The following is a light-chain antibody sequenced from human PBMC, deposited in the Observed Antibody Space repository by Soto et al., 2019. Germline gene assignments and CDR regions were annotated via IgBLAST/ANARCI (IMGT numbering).Light chain of an antibody. CDR1: QDISNY. V-gene: IGKV1-39*01. J-gene: IGKJ3*01. CDR2: AAS. CDR3: QQSYSTPQT. Sequence: DIQMTQSPSSLSASVGDRVTITCQASQDISNYLNWYQQKPGKAPKLLIYAASSLQSGVPSRFSGSGSGTDFTLTISSLQPEDFATYYCQQSYSTPQTVGPGTKVDSK.